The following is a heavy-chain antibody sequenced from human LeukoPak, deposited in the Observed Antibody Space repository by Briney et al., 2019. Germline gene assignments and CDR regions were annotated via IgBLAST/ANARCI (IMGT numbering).Heavy chain of an antibody. V-gene: IGHV4-59*11. D-gene: IGHD3-22*01. CDR1: GGSISSHY. J-gene: IGHJ5*02. CDR2: IYYSGST. CDR3: ARLYDSSGYTNWLDP. Sequence: SETLSLTCTVSGGSISSHYWSWIRQPPGKGLEWIGYIYYSGSTQYNPSLKSRVTMSVDTSENQFSLKLSSVTAADTAVYYCARLYDSSGYTNWLDPWGQGTLVTVSS.